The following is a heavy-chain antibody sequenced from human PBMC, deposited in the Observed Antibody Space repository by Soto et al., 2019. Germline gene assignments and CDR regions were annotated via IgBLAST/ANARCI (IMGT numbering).Heavy chain of an antibody. V-gene: IGHV4-34*01. CDR2: INHSGST. D-gene: IGHD3-10*01. J-gene: IGHJ6*02. CDR3: ARGDYYGSGSYQKYYYYGMDV. Sequence: PSETLSLTCAVYGGSFSGYYWSWIRQPPGKGLEWIGEINHSGSTNYNPSLKSRVTISVDTSKNQFSLKLSSVTAADTAVYYCARGDYYGSGSYQKYYYYGMDVWGQGTTVTVSS. CDR1: GGSFSGYY.